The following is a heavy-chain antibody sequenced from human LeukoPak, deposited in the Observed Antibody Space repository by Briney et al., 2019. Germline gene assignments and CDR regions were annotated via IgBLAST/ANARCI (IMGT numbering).Heavy chain of an antibody. CDR1: GFTVSSNY. V-gene: IGHV3-53*01. CDR2: IYSGGST. J-gene: IGHJ4*02. CDR3: ARDKFEY. Sequence: GRSLRLSCAASGFTVSSNYMSWVRQAPGKGLEWVSVIYSGGSTYYADSVKGRFHISRDNSKRALYLQMSRLRAVDTAVYYCARDKFEYWGEGTLVTVSS.